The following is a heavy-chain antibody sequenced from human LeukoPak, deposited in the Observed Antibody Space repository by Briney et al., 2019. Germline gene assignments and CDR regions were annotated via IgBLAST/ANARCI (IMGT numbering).Heavy chain of an antibody. Sequence: ASVKVSCKASGYRFTNYGMTWVRQAPGQGLEWMAWISGYNGNTNYAQKFQGRVTLTTDTSTSTAYMELRSLRSDDTAVYYCARCLGIGTGYNDHFFDPWGQGTLVTVSS. V-gene: IGHV1-18*01. D-gene: IGHD3/OR15-3a*01. CDR2: ISGYNGNT. CDR1: GYRFTNYG. J-gene: IGHJ5*02. CDR3: ARCLGIGTGYNDHFFDP.